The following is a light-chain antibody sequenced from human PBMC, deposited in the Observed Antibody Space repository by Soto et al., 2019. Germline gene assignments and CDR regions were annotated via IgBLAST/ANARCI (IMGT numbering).Light chain of an antibody. V-gene: IGKV3-15*01. CDR3: QKYNNWPQK. Sequence: ETMMTPSQDTLSVSLLERANLSCRASQSLRSSLAWYQQKPGQAPRLLIYDASTRATGIPARFSGSGSGTDFTLTISGLQSEDFAVYYCQKYNNWPQKFGQGTKVDIK. J-gene: IGKJ1*01. CDR1: QSLRSS. CDR2: DAS.